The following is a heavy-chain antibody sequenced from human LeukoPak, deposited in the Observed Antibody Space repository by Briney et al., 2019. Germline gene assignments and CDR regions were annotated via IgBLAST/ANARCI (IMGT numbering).Heavy chain of an antibody. CDR2: ISSSGSTI. D-gene: IGHD2-15*01. V-gene: IGHV3-48*03. CDR1: GFTFSSYE. CDR3: ARGDCSGGSCYLSLTTIDY. J-gene: IGHJ4*02. Sequence: GGSLRLSCAASGFTFSSYEMNWVRQAPGKGLEWVSYISSSGSTIYYADSVKGRFTISRDNAKNSLYLQMNSLRAEDTAVYYCARGDCSGGSCYLSLTTIDYWGQGTLVTVSA.